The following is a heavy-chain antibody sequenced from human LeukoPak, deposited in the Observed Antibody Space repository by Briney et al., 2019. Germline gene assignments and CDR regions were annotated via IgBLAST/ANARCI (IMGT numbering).Heavy chain of an antibody. Sequence: GGSLRLSCAASGFIFSSYGRHWVRQAPGKGLEWVAFIRYDGSNKYFADSLKGRFTIARDNSKNTLYLQMNSLRPEDTAVYYCAKDWRRIVVVGPITRHGNYMDVWGKGTTVTISS. CDR2: IRYDGSNK. J-gene: IGHJ6*03. V-gene: IGHV3-30*02. D-gene: IGHD2-15*01. CDR3: AKDWRRIVVVGPITRHGNYMDV. CDR1: GFIFSSYG.